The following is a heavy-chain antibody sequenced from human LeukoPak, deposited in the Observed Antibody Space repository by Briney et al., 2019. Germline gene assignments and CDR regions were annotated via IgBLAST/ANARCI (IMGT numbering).Heavy chain of an antibody. J-gene: IGHJ1*01. V-gene: IGHV3-30-3*01. CDR1: GFTFSGYA. Sequence: GGSLRLSCAASGFTFSGYAMHWVRQAPGKGLEWVAVISYDGSNKYYADSVKGRFTISRDNSKNTLYLQMNSLRAEDTAVYYCARARGIAARSSSEYFQHWGQGTLVTVSS. CDR3: ARARGIAARSSSEYFQH. CDR2: ISYDGSNK. D-gene: IGHD6-6*01.